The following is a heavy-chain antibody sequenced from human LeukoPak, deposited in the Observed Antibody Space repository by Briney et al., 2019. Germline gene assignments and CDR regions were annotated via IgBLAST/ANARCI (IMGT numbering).Heavy chain of an antibody. CDR1: GFTFNSYG. Sequence: GGSLRLSCAASGFTFNSYGMTWVRQAPGKGLEWVSAISGGVSYSTFYADSVKGRFTISRDNSKNTLYLQMNSLRAEDTAVYYCAKADGSGWGQGALVTVS. D-gene: IGHD6-25*01. V-gene: IGHV3-23*01. CDR3: AKADGSG. J-gene: IGHJ4*02. CDR2: ISGGVSYST.